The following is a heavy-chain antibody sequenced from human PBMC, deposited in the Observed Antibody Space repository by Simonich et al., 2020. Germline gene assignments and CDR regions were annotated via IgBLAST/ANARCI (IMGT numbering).Heavy chain of an antibody. CDR3: TTEDCSSTSCPDY. CDR2: SKSKTDGGKT. CDR1: GFTFSNAW. V-gene: IGHV3-15*01. Sequence: EVQLVESGGGLVKPGGSLRLSCAASGFTFSNAWMSWVRQAPGKGLEWVGLSKSKTDGGKTDYAAPVKGRFTISRDDSKNTLYLQMNSLKTEDTAVYYCTTEDCSSTSCPDYWGQGTLVTVSS. J-gene: IGHJ4*02. D-gene: IGHD2-2*01.